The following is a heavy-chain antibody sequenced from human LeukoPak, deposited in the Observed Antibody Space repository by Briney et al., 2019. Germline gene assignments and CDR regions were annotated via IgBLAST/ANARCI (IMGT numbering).Heavy chain of an antibody. Sequence: SETLSLTCTVSGGSISSSSYYWGWIRQPPGKGLEWIGEINHSGSTNYNPSLKSRVTISVDTSKNQFSLKLSSVTAADTAVYYCARSKGDYVWGSYRYTYFDYWGQGTLVTVSS. CDR2: INHSGST. J-gene: IGHJ4*02. CDR3: ARSKGDYVWGSYRYTYFDY. D-gene: IGHD3-16*02. CDR1: GGSISSSSYY. V-gene: IGHV4-39*07.